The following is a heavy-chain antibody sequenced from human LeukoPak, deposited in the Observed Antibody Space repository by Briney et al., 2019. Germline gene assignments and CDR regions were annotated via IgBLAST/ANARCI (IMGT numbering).Heavy chain of an antibody. Sequence: SETQSLTCTVSGDSVSSGGSYYWAWIRQPPGKGLEWIERFYYTGSTYYNPSLKSRVTVSVDTSKNQLCLEVSSVTAADTAVYYCARRAIAYSSFLYTGAFDPWGQGTLVTVSS. D-gene: IGHD6-6*01. V-gene: IGHV4-39*01. CDR2: FYYTGST. CDR1: GDSVSSGGSYY. CDR3: ARRAIAYSSFLYTGAFDP. J-gene: IGHJ5*02.